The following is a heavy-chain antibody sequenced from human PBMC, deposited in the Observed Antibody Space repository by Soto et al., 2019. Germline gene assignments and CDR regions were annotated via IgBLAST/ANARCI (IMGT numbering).Heavy chain of an antibody. Sequence: SETLSLTCTFSGGSISSYYWSWIRQPPGKGLEWIGYIYYSGSTNYNPSLKSRVTISVDTSKNQFSLKLSSVTAADTAVYYCARGRSYYDILTGPWGQGTLVTVSS. CDR3: ARGRSYYDILTGP. D-gene: IGHD3-9*01. CDR1: GGSISSYY. J-gene: IGHJ1*01. CDR2: IYYSGST. V-gene: IGHV4-59*08.